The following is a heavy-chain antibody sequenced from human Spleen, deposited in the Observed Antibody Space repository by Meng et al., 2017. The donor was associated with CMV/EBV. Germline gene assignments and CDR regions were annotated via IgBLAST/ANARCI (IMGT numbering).Heavy chain of an antibody. J-gene: IGHJ6*02. CDR3: AKANVGGSDYFYYYGMDV. D-gene: IGHD2-15*01. Sequence: ETLSLTCTVSGGSISRSSYYWGWIRLPPGKGLEWVSTISGSGRSTYYADPVKGRFTISRDNSESTLYLQINSLRAEDTAVYYCAKANVGGSDYFYYYGMDVWGQGTTVTVSS. CDR1: GGSISRSSYY. CDR2: ISGSGRST. V-gene: IGHV3-23*01.